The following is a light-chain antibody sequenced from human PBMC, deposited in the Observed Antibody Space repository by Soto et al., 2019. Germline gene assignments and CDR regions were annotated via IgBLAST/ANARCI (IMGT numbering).Light chain of an antibody. CDR3: AAWDDSLSGLV. Sequence: QPVLTQPPSASGTPGQRVTISCSGSSSNIGSNYVYWYQQLPGTAPKLLIYRNNQRPSGVPDRFSGSKSGTSASLAISGLRSEGEADYYCAAWDDSLSGLVFGGGTKLTVL. J-gene: IGLJ2*01. CDR1: SSNIGSNY. CDR2: RNN. V-gene: IGLV1-47*01.